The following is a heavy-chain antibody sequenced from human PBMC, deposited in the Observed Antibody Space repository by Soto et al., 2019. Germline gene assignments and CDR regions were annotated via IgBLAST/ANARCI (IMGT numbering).Heavy chain of an antibody. V-gene: IGHV4-31*03. D-gene: IGHD2-2*01. CDR3: ARDSVPAATTLAYYYGMDV. Sequence: QVQLQESGPGLVKPSQNLSLTCTVSGGSISSGGYYWSWIRQHPGKGLEWIGYIYYSGSTYYNPSLKSRVTISVDTSKNQFSLKLSSVTAADTAVYYCARDSVPAATTLAYYYGMDVWGQGTTVTVSS. J-gene: IGHJ6*02. CDR1: GGSISSGGYY. CDR2: IYYSGST.